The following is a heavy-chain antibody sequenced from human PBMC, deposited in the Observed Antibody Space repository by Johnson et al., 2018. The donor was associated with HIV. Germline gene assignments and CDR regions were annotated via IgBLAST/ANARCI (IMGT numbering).Heavy chain of an antibody. CDR3: ARDGMAATKANI. CDR1: GFTFRSYA. Sequence: VQLVESGGGVVQPGRSLRLSCAASGFTFRSYAMHWVRQAPGKGLEWVALISYDGSHKFYADSVKGRFTISRDHSKNTLYLQMNSLRAEDTAVYYCARDGMAATKANIWGQGTMVTVSS. CDR2: ISYDGSHK. V-gene: IGHV3-30*14. D-gene: IGHD1-14*01. J-gene: IGHJ3*02.